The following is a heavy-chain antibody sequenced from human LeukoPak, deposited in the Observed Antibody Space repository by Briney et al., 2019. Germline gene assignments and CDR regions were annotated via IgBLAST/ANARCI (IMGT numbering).Heavy chain of an antibody. Sequence: GGSLRLSCAASGFTFSNYWMHWVRQAPGKGLVWVSRINSDGINTSYADSVKGRFTISRDNAKNTLNLQMNSLRAEDTAVYYCARRMGGYSSSWYKLYYYYYMDVWGKGTTVTVSS. J-gene: IGHJ6*03. CDR1: GFTFSNYW. D-gene: IGHD6-13*01. V-gene: IGHV3-74*01. CDR2: INSDGINT. CDR3: ARRMGGYSSSWYKLYYYYYMDV.